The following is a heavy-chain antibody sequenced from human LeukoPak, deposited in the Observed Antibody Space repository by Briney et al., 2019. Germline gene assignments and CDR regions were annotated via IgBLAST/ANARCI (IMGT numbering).Heavy chain of an antibody. V-gene: IGHV3-33*01. CDR1: GFTFSSYG. J-gene: IGHJ6*02. CDR2: IWYDGSNK. CDR3: ARDLPGMDV. Sequence: GRSLRLSCAASGFTFSSYGMHWVRQAPGKGLEWVAVIWYDGSNKYYADSVKGRFTISRDNSKNTLYLQMNSLRAEDTAVYYCARDLPGMDVWGQGTTVTVSS.